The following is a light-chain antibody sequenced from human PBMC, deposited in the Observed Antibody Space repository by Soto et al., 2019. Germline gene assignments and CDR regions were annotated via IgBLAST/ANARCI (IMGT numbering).Light chain of an antibody. CDR2: GAS. J-gene: IGKJ4*01. V-gene: IGKV3-15*01. Sequence: EIVMTQSPATLSVSPGERATLSCRASHSVSSRLAWYQQKPGRAPRLLIYGASTRATGLPARFSGSGSGTEFTLTISSLQSEDFAVYYCQHYTNWPLTFGGGTKVEI. CDR3: QHYTNWPLT. CDR1: HSVSSR.